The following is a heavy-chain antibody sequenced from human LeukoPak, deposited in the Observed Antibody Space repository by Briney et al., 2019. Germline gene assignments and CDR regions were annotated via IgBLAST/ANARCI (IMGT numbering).Heavy chain of an antibody. CDR1: GGSISSSSYY. V-gene: IGHV4-39*07. D-gene: IGHD3-10*01. CDR3: ARLQGYYYGSGSYYNRRDNWFDP. Sequence: PSETLSLTCTVSGGSISSSSYYWGWIRQPPGKGLEWIGSIYYSGSTYYNPSLKSRVTISVDTSKNQFSLKLSSVTAADTAVYYCARLQGYYYGSGSYYNRRDNWFDPWGQGTLVTVSS. J-gene: IGHJ5*02. CDR2: IYYSGST.